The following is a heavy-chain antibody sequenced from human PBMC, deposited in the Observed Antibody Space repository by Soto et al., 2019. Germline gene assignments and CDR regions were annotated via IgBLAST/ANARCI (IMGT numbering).Heavy chain of an antibody. D-gene: IGHD7-27*01. CDR3: ARANWGFYYGMDV. J-gene: IGHJ6*02. CDR2: LYSGGST. CDR1: GFTVSSNY. V-gene: IGHV3-53*01. Sequence: EVQLVESGGGLIQPGGSLRLSCAASGFTVSSNYMSWVRQAPGKGLEWVSVLYSGGSTYYADSVKGRFTISRDNSKNTLYLQMNSLRAEDTAVYYCARANWGFYYGMDVWGQGTTVTVSS.